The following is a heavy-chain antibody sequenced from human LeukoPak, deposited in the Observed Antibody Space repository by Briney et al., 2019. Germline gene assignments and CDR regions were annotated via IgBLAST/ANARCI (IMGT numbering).Heavy chain of an antibody. V-gene: IGHV3-23*01. CDR3: ARDGAGYCSSTSCYFGEEAYYYYGMDV. D-gene: IGHD2-2*01. CDR1: GFTFSSYA. Sequence: GGSLRLSGAASGFTFSSYAMSWVRQAPGKGLEWVSAISGSGGSTYYADSVKGRFTISRDNSKNTLYLQMNSLRAEDTAVYYCARDGAGYCSSTSCYFGEEAYYYYGMDVWGKGTTVTVSS. CDR2: ISGSGGST. J-gene: IGHJ6*04.